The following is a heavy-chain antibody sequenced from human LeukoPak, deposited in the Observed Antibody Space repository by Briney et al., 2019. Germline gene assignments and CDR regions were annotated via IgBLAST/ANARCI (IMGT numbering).Heavy chain of an antibody. CDR2: ISYGGSNK. D-gene: IGHD1-26*01. V-gene: IGHV3-30*18. J-gene: IGHJ6*02. CDR3: AKDQEKRVGYYYYGMDV. CDR1: GFTFSDYY. Sequence: GGSLRLSCAASGFTFSDYYMSWIRQAPGKGLEWVAVISYGGSNKYYADSVKGRFTISRDNSKNTLYLQMNSLRAEGTAVYYCAKDQEKRVGYYYYGMDVWGQGTTVTVSS.